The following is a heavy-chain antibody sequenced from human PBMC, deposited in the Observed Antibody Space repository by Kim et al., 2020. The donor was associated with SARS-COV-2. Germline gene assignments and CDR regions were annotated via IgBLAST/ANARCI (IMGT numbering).Heavy chain of an antibody. V-gene: IGHV1-8*01. J-gene: IGHJ6*03. CDR3: ARGHLKSIVVVISPRPYYYYMDV. Sequence: ASVKVSCKASGYTFTSYDINWVRQATGQGLEWMGWMNPNSGNTGYAQKFQGRVTMTRNTSMSTAYMELSILRSEDTAVYYCARGHLKSIVVVISPRPYYYYMDVWGKGTTVTVSS. D-gene: IGHD2-21*01. CDR2: MNPNSGNT. CDR1: GYTFTSYD.